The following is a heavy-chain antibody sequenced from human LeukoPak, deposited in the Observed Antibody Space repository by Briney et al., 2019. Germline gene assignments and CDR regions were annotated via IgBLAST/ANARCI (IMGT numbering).Heavy chain of an antibody. CDR3: ARDIGPYYDSSGFDY. Sequence: SETLSLTCTVSGGSISSGGYYWSWIRQPPGKGLEWIGYIYHSGSTYYNPSLKSRVTISVDRSENQFSLKLSSVTAADTAVYYCARDIGPYYDSSGFDYWGQGTLVTVSS. D-gene: IGHD3-22*01. J-gene: IGHJ4*02. CDR1: GGSISSGGYY. CDR2: IYHSGST. V-gene: IGHV4-30-2*01.